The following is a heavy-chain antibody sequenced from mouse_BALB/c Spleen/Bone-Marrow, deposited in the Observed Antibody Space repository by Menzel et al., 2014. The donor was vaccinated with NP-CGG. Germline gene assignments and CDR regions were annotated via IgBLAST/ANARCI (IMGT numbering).Heavy chain of an antibody. CDR2: IWGDGST. CDR3: ARDSFLITRALDY. V-gene: IGHV2-6-7*01. D-gene: IGHD2-4*01. J-gene: IGHJ4*01. CDR1: GFSLTGYG. Sequence: VKLQESGPGLVAPSQSLSITCTVSGFSLTGYGVSWVRQPPGKGLEWLGMIWGDGSTDYNSALKSRLSITKDNSKSXVFLKMSSLQTDDTARYYCARDSFLITRALDYWGQGTSVTVSS.